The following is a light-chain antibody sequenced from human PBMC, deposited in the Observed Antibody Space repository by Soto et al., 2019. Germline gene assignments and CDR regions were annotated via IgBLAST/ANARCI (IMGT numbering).Light chain of an antibody. Sequence: DIQMTQSPSSLYASVGDTVTMTCRASQSIALSVNWYQQKPGKAPKLLIYVAFTLESGVPSRFSGSGSGTEFTLTIRSLQPEDFATYYCQQSFRSPITFGQGTRLE. CDR3: QQSFRSPIT. CDR2: VAF. J-gene: IGKJ5*01. CDR1: QSIALS. V-gene: IGKV1-39*01.